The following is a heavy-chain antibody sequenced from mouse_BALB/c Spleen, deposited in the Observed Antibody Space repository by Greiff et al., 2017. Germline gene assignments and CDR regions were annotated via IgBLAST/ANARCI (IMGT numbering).Heavy chain of an antibody. CDR3: ASLVWYHEAMDY. CDR2: IDPFNGGT. CDR1: GYSFTSYY. Sequence: VQLQQSGPELMKPGASVKISCKASGYSFTSYYMNWVKQSHGKSLEWIGYIDPFNGGTSYNQKLKGKATLTVDKSSSTAYMHLSSLTSEDSAVYYCASLVWYHEAMDYWGQGTSVTVSS. D-gene: IGHD2-10*02. V-gene: IGHV1S135*01. J-gene: IGHJ4*01.